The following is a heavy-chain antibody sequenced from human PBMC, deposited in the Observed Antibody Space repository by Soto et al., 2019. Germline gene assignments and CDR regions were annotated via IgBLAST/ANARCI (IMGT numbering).Heavy chain of an antibody. V-gene: IGHV1-46*01. CDR3: AKHYYDSSGYRHDAFDI. CDR1: GYTFTSYY. CDR2: INPSGGST. Sequence: ASVKVSCKASGYTFTSYYMHWVRQAPGQGLEWMGIINPSGGSTSYAQKFQGRVTMTRDTSTSTVYMELSSLRSEDTAVYYCAKHYYDSSGYRHDAFDIWGQGTMVTVSS. J-gene: IGHJ3*02. D-gene: IGHD3-22*01.